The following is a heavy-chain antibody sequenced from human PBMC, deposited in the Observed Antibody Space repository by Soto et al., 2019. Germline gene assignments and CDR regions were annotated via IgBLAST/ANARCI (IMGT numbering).Heavy chain of an antibody. CDR1: GYTFTSYA. Sequence: QVQLVQSGAEVKKPGASVKISCKASGYTFTSYAMHWVRQAPGQRLEWMGWINAAKGDTKYSQKFQGRFTITRDTSASKAYMELSSLRSEDTAVYYCARGTCSGSSCYSFHFDYWGQGTLVTVSS. CDR3: ARGTCSGSSCYSFHFDY. J-gene: IGHJ4*02. D-gene: IGHD2-15*01. V-gene: IGHV1-3*01. CDR2: INAAKGDT.